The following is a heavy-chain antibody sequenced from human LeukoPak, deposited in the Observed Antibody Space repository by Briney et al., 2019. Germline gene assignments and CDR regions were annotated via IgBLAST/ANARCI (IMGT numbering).Heavy chain of an antibody. J-gene: IGHJ4*02. CDR3: AKDYYGSGSYYNGYYFDY. V-gene: IGHV3-7*03. CDR1: GFTFSSYW. CDR2: IKQDGSEK. D-gene: IGHD3-10*01. Sequence: GGSLRLSCAASGFTFSSYWMTWVRQAPGKGLEWVANIKQDGSEKYYVDSVKGRFTISRDNAKNSLYLQMNSLRAEDTALYYCAKDYYGSGSYYNGYYFDYWGQGTLVTVSS.